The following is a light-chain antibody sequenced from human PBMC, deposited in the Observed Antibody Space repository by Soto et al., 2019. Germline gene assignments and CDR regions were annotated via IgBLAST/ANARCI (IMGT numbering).Light chain of an antibody. J-gene: IGLJ7*01. CDR2: VNSDGSH. CDR3: QTWGAGVHGV. Sequence: QLVLTQSPSASASLGASVKLTCTLSSGHSSYDVAWHQLQPAKGPRYLMRVNSDGSHIKGDGIPDRFSGSSSGAERYLTISSHQSEDEGDYYCQTWGAGVHGVFGGGAQLTVL. V-gene: IGLV4-69*01. CDR1: SGHSSYD.